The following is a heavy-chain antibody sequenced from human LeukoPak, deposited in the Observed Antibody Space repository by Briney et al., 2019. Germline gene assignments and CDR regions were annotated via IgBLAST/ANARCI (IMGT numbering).Heavy chain of an antibody. J-gene: IGHJ4*02. CDR3: ARGGDVLRYFDWLLYLDY. D-gene: IGHD3-9*01. CDR1: GGTFSIYA. CDR2: IIPIFGTA. Sequence: ASVKVSCXASGGTFSIYAISWVRQAPGQGLEWMGGIIPIFGTANYAQKFQGRVTITADESTSTAYMELSSLRSEDTAVYYWARGGDVLRYFDWLLYLDYWGQGTLVTVSS. V-gene: IGHV1-69*13.